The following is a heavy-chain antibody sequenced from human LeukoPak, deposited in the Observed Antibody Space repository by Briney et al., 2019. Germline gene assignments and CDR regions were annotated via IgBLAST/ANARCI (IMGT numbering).Heavy chain of an antibody. CDR1: GYTFSSYD. V-gene: IGHV1-8*02. CDR2: MNPNSGNT. CDR3: ARLPKYSRPLDY. J-gene: IGHJ4*02. Sequence: AAVKVSCKASGYTFSSYDINWVRQATGQGLEWMGWMNPNSGNTAYAQKFQGRVAMSRDTSISTAYMELSSLRSEDTAVYYCARLPKYSRPLDYWGQGTLVTVSS. D-gene: IGHD6-6*01.